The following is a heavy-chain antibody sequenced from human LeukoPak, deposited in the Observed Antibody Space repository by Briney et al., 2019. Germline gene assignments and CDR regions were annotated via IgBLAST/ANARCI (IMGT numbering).Heavy chain of an antibody. CDR2: ISGSGFNT. J-gene: IGHJ4*02. D-gene: IGHD4-11*01. V-gene: IGHV3-23*01. CDR1: GFTFSSYD. CDR3: VDPPYSLN. Sequence: PGGSLRLSCAASGFTFSSYDMSWVRQAPGKGLEWVSGISGSGFNTYYADSVKGRFTISRDNSKNTLYLQMNSLRGEDTAVYYCVDPPYSLNWGQGTLVTVSS.